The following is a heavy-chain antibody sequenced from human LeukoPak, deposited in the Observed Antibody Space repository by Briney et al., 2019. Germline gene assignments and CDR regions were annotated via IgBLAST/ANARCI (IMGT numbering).Heavy chain of an antibody. CDR1: GYTFTGYY. J-gene: IGHJ5*02. CDR2: INPNSGGT. Sequence: GASVKVSCKASGYTFTGYYMHWVRQAPGQGLEWMGRINPNSGGTNYAQKFQGRVTITTDESTSTAYMELSSLRSEDTAVYYCAREPSSSWYFWFDPWGQGTLVTVSS. D-gene: IGHD6-13*01. CDR3: AREPSSSWYFWFDP. V-gene: IGHV1-2*06.